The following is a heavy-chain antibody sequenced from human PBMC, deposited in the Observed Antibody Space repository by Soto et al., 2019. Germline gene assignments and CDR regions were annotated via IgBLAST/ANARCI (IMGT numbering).Heavy chain of an antibody. J-gene: IGHJ5*02. Sequence: QITLKESGPTLVKPTQTLTLTCTFSGFSLSTSGVGVGWIRQPPGKALEWLALIYWDDDKRYSPSLKSRLTITKDTSKNQVVLTMTNMDPVDTATYYCAHRDNRGVVRGVNNWFDPWGQGTLVTVSS. CDR3: AHRDNRGVVRGVNNWFDP. CDR1: GFSLSTSGVG. D-gene: IGHD3-10*01. V-gene: IGHV2-5*02. CDR2: IYWDDDK.